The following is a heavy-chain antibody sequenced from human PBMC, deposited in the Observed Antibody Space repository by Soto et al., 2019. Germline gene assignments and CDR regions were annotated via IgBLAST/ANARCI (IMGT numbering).Heavy chain of an antibody. J-gene: IGHJ4*02. CDR1: GFTFSSYA. D-gene: IGHD6-13*01. CDR3: AKRTNSWCFDD. Sequence: EVQLLESGGGLVQPGGSLRLSCAASGFTFSSYAMSWVRQAPGKGLEWVSIISGSGGSTYYADSVKGRFTISRDNSKKTLYRQMNGLRAEETAVYYCAKRTNSWCFDDWGQGTLVTVSS. V-gene: IGHV3-23*01. CDR2: ISGSGGST.